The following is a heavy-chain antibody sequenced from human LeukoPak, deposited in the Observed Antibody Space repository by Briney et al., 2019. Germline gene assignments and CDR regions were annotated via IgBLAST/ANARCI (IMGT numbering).Heavy chain of an antibody. CDR3: ARDSSDSSGFSHFDY. CDR2: IWYDGSNE. Sequence: GGSLRLSYAASGFTFSSYGMHWVRQAPGKGLEWVAVIWYDGSNEYYADSVKGRFTISRDNSKNTLFLQMNSLRAEDTAVYYCARDSSDSSGFSHFDYWGQGTLVTVSS. V-gene: IGHV3-33*01. D-gene: IGHD3-22*01. J-gene: IGHJ4*02. CDR1: GFTFSSYG.